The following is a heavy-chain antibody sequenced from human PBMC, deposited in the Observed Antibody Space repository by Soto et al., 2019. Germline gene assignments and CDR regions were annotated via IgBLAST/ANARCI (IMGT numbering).Heavy chain of an antibody. J-gene: IGHJ4*02. Sequence: QVQLVQSGAEVKKPGASVKVSCKASGYTFTSYGISWVRQAPGQGLEWMGWISAYNGNTNYAQKLQGRVTMTTDTSTSTAYMELRSPRSDDTAVYYCAREEKYYYGSGSIRRTSDYWGQGTLVTVSS. CDR3: AREEKYYYGSGSIRRTSDY. CDR1: GYTFTSYG. CDR2: ISAYNGNT. V-gene: IGHV1-18*01. D-gene: IGHD3-10*01.